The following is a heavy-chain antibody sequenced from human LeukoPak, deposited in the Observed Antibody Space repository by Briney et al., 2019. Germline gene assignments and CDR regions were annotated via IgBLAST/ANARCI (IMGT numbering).Heavy chain of an antibody. Sequence: GGSLRLSCATSGFPFSDFSMSWVRQAPGKGLEWISTTNSGGTSTYYAESVKGRFTISRDNSKNTLYLQMSSLRVEDTAVYYCARTGTSLFDYWGQGTLVTVSS. D-gene: IGHD1-1*01. CDR1: GFPFSDFS. CDR2: TNSGGTST. V-gene: IGHV3-23*01. J-gene: IGHJ4*02. CDR3: ARTGTSLFDY.